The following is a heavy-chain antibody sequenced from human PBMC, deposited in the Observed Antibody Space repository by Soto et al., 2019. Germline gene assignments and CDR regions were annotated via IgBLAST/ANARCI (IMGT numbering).Heavy chain of an antibody. CDR2: ISSSSSYI. V-gene: IGHV3-21*01. D-gene: IGHD3-3*01. CDR1: GFTFSSYS. Sequence: EVQLVESGGGLVKPGGSLRLSCAASGFTFSSYSMNWVRQAPGKGLEWVSSISSSSSYIYYADSVKGRFTISRDNAKNSLYLQMNSLRAEDTAVYYCARVVRFLEWLLDDAFDIWGQGTMVTVSS. CDR3: ARVVRFLEWLLDDAFDI. J-gene: IGHJ3*02.